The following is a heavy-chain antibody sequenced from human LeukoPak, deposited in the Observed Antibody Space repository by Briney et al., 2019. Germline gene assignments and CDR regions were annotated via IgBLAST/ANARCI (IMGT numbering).Heavy chain of an antibody. J-gene: IGHJ3*02. Sequence: SETLSLTCAVSGGSINGSEWWNWVRQTPGKGLEWIAEIYHSGRANYNPSLKSRVAISVDKPKNQLSLKLSSVTAADTAVYYCARAPPVYCSSTSCYRGNAFDIWGQGTMVTVSS. CDR2: IYHSGRA. CDR1: GGSINGSEW. D-gene: IGHD2-2*01. V-gene: IGHV4-4*02. CDR3: ARAPPVYCSSTSCYRGNAFDI.